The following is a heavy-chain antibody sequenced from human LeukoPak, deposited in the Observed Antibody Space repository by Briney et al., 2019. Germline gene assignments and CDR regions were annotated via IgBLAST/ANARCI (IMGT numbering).Heavy chain of an antibody. J-gene: IGHJ1*01. D-gene: IGHD1-26*01. CDR2: IKYDGSET. Sequence: PGGSLRLSCEASGFIFSNYWMSWVRQAPGKGLEWVANIKYDGSETYYVDSVKGRFTISRDNGKNSLYVQMNSLRAEDTAVYYCARGLVGATTFWYFQHWGQGTLVTVSS. V-gene: IGHV3-7*01. CDR1: GFIFSNYW. CDR3: ARGLVGATTFWYFQH.